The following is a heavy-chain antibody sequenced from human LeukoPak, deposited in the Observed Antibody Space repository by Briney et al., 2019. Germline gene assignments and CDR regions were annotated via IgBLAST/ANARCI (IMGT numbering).Heavy chain of an antibody. Sequence: SVKVSCKASGATFSSYAISWVRQAPGQGLEWMGGIIPIFGTANYAQKFQGRVTITADKSTSTAYMELSSLRSEDTAVYYCARVGDGSGSYYNSVVHYYYMDVWGKGTTVTVSS. CDR2: IIPIFGTA. CDR1: GATFSSYA. V-gene: IGHV1-69*06. CDR3: ARVGDGSGSYYNSVVHYYYMDV. D-gene: IGHD3-10*01. J-gene: IGHJ6*03.